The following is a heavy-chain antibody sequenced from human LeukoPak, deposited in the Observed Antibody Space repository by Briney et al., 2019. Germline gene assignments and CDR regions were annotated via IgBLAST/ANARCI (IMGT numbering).Heavy chain of an antibody. J-gene: IGHJ4*02. V-gene: IGHV1-18*01. CDR1: GYTLTTYG. Sequence: ASVKVSCKAFGYTLTTYGITWVRQAPGQGLEWMGWISGYNGNTNFAQKFQGRVTMTTDTSTSTAYMELSSLRSEDTAVYYCARDLTLRPSRAYYFDYWGQGTLVTVSS. CDR2: ISGYNGNT. D-gene: IGHD1-14*01. CDR3: ARDLTLRPSRAYYFDY.